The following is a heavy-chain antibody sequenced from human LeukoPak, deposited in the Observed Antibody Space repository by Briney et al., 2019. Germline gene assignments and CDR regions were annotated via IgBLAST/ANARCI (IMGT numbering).Heavy chain of an antibody. J-gene: IGHJ4*02. CDR3: ERPVYDFWSGYYFLDC. CDR2: IKQDGSEK. D-gene: IGHD3-3*01. Sequence: GGSLRLSCAASGFTFSSYWMSWVRQAPGKGLEWVANIKQDGSEKYYVDSVKGRFTISRDNAKNSLYLQMNSLRGEDTAVYYCERPVYDFWSGYYFLDCWGQGTLVTVSA. V-gene: IGHV3-7*01. CDR1: GFTFSSYW.